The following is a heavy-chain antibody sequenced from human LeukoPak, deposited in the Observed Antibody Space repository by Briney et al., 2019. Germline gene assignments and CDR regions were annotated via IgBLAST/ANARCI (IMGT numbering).Heavy chain of an antibody. CDR2: ISSSSSYI. D-gene: IGHD3-22*01. V-gene: IGHV3-21*01. J-gene: IGHJ4*02. Sequence: GGSLRLSCAASGFTFSSYSMNWVRQAPGKGLEWVSSISSSSSYIYYADSVKGRLTISRDNAKNSLYLQMNSLRAEDTAVYYCARDMGYYDSSGSFDYWGQGTLVTVSS. CDR3: ARDMGYYDSSGSFDY. CDR1: GFTFSSYS.